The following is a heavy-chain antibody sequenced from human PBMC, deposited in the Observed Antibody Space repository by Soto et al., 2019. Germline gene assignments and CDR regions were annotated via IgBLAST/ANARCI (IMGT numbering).Heavy chain of an antibody. Sequence: GGSLRLSCAGSGFIFRSYWMTWVRQAPGKGLEWVANIKQGGSEKHYVDSVKGRFTISRDDAKNSVYLQIDNLRAEDTALYYCAREERESGGFAYWGQGTQVTVSS. V-gene: IGHV3-7*01. CDR2: IKQGGSEK. D-gene: IGHD2-15*01. CDR3: AREERESGGFAY. J-gene: IGHJ4*02. CDR1: GFIFRSYW.